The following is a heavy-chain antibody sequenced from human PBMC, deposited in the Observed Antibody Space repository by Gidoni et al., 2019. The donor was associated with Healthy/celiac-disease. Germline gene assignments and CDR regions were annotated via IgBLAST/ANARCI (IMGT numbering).Heavy chain of an antibody. V-gene: IGHV3-21*01. D-gene: IGHD3-3*01. CDR3: ARDPHHYYDFWSGYSPYYYYYGRDV. CDR1: GFTFSIHS. CDR2: ISSISSYI. J-gene: IGHJ6*02. Sequence: EVQLVESGGVLVNPGGSLRLSCAASGFTFSIHSMTWVRQAPGKGRGWVSSISSISSYIYYTDSVKGRFTRSRDNSKNSLYLQMNSLRAEDTAVYYCARDPHHYYDFWSGYSPYYYYYGRDVWGQGTTVTVSS.